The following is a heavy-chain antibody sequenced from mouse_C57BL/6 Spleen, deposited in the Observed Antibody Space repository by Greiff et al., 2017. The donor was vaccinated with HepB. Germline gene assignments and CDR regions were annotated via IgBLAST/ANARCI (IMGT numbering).Heavy chain of an antibody. CDR2: IWSGGST. D-gene: IGHD1-1*01. Sequence: LQLQQSGPGLVQPSQSLSITCTVSGFSLTSYGVHWVRQSPGKGLEWLGVIWSGGSTDYNAAFISRLSTSKDNSTSQVFFKMNSLQADDTDIYYCARKSDYGSSYAMDYWGQGTSVTVSS. J-gene: IGHJ4*01. V-gene: IGHV2-2*01. CDR3: ARKSDYGSSYAMDY. CDR1: GFSLTSYG.